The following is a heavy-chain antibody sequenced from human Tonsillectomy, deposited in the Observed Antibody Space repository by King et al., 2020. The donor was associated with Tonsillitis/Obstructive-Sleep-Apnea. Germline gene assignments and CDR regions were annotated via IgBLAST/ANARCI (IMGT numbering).Heavy chain of an antibody. V-gene: IGHV1-69*10. CDR3: ARETMAYGMDV. CDR2: IIPMLGIA. D-gene: IGHD5-24*01. CDR1: GGTFSSYA. J-gene: IGHJ6*02. Sequence: QLVQSGAEVKKPGSSVKVSCKASGGTFSSYAISWVRQAPGQGLDWMGGIIPMLGIASYAQKFQGRVTITADKSTSTAYMELSSLRSEDTAVYYCARETMAYGMDVWGQGTTVTVSS.